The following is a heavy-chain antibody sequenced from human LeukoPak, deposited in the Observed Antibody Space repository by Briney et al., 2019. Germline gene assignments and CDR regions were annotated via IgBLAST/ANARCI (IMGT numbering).Heavy chain of an antibody. D-gene: IGHD3-10*01. V-gene: IGHV4-38-2*01. CDR2: IYHSGST. CDR1: GYSISSGYY. Sequence: PSETLSLTCAVSGYSISSGYYWGWIRPPPGKGLEWIGSIYHSGSTYYNPSLKSRVTISVDTSKNQFSLKLSSVTAADTAVYYCARHDGSGTGYYYYYYMGVWGKGTTVTVSS. J-gene: IGHJ6*03. CDR3: ARHDGSGTGYYYYYYMGV.